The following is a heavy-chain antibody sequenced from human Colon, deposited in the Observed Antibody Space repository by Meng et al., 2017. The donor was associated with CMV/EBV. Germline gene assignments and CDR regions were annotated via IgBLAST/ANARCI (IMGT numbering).Heavy chain of an antibody. CDR2: IYAGGRST. J-gene: IGHJ3*02. CDR3: ARDHRGVGTAFDI. D-gene: IGHD2-8*01. V-gene: IGHV3-23*03. CDR1: GFTFSNHA. Sequence: GESLKISCAGSGFTFSNHAMSWVRQAPGKGLEWVSVIYAGGRSTYFADSVKGRFTISRDDSKNTLYLEMNSLRAEDRAVYYCARDHRGVGTAFDIWGQGTMVTVSS.